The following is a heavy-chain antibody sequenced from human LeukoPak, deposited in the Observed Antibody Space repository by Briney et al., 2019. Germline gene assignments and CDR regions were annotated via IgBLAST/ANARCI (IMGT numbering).Heavy chain of an antibody. CDR3: AKNLRPWLVPAAPDY. D-gene: IGHD2-2*01. J-gene: IGHJ4*02. CDR2: IKQDGSEK. Sequence: TGGSLRLSCAASGFTFSDYWMTWVRQAPGKGLEWVANIKQDGSEKYYVDSVKGRFTISRDNAKNSLYLQMNSLRAEDTAVYYCAKNLRPWLVPAAPDYWGQGTLVTVSS. CDR1: GFTFSDYW. V-gene: IGHV3-7*01.